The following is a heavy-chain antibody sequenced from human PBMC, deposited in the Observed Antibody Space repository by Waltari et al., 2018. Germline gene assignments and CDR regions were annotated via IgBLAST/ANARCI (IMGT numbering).Heavy chain of an antibody. CDR1: GFTFSNVG. J-gene: IGHJ4*02. CDR2: IWFDGSDK. Sequence: QVNLVESGGGVVQPGGSLRLPWTTSGFTFSNVGMPWVRQAPGKGLEWVALIWFDGSDKFYADSVRGRFTISRDNSARTLYLDMDSLRLDDTAMYYCAKDAFGNTYLDFWGQGTLVTVSS. D-gene: IGHD2-2*02. V-gene: IGHV3-30*02. CDR3: AKDAFGNTYLDF.